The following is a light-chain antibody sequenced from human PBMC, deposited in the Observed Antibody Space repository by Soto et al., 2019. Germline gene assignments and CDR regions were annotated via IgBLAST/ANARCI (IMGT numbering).Light chain of an antibody. J-gene: IGKJ5*01. V-gene: IGKV3D-15*01. Sequence: EILMTQSPATVSVSPGARATLSCRASRSVSSNLSWYHHKPGHSPRLLIYGASPRATGVPARFSGSGPGTEFTLTISSLQSEDFAVYYCQQYNNWPPITFGQGTRLEI. CDR2: GAS. CDR3: QQYNNWPPIT. CDR1: RSVSSN.